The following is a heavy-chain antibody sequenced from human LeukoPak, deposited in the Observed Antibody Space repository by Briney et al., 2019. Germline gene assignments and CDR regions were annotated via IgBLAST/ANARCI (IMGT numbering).Heavy chain of an antibody. CDR3: ARGRKGGSYVDY. CDR2: INPNSGGT. CDR1: GYTFTGYY. V-gene: IGHV1-2*02. Sequence: GASVKVSCKASGYTFTGYYMHWVRQAPGQGLEWMGWINPNSGGTNYAQKFRGRVTMTRNTSISTAYMELSSLRSEDTAVYYCARGRKGGSYVDYWGQGTLVTVSS. J-gene: IGHJ4*02. D-gene: IGHD1-26*01.